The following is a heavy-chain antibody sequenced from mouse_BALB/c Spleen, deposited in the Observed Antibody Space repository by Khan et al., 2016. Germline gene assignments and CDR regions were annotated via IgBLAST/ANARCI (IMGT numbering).Heavy chain of an antibody. J-gene: IGHJ2*01. CDR2: IDPANGNT. V-gene: IGHV14-3*02. CDR1: GFNIKDTY. CDR3: AGGNGYPFGY. D-gene: IGHD2-2*01. Sequence: VQLQQSGAELVKPGASVKLSCTASGFNIKDTYMHWVKQRPEQGLEWIGRIDPANGNTKYDPKFQGKATITADTSSNTAYLQLSSLTSEDTAVYYCAGGNGYPFGYWGQGTTLTVSS.